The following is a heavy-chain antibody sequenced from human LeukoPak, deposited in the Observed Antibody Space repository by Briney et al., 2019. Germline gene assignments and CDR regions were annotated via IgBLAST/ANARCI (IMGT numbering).Heavy chain of an antibody. CDR2: IYYIGST. D-gene: IGHD6-13*01. J-gene: IGHJ4*02. CDR3: ARDLAAAGGNYFDY. CDR1: GGSISNYY. V-gene: IGHV4-59*12. Sequence: SETLSLTCTVSGGSISNYYWSWIRQPPGKELEWIGYIYYIGSTNYNPSLKRRVTISVDTSKNQFSLKLSSVTAADTAVYYCARDLAAAGGNYFDYWGQGTLVTVSS.